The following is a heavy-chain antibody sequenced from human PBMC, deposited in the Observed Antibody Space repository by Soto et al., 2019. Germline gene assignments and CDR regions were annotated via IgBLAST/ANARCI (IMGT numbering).Heavy chain of an antibody. D-gene: IGHD5-18*01. CDR3: ARTRGYSYGPADDYYYYYGMDV. J-gene: IGHJ6*02. CDR1: GGSISSGGYY. CDR2: IYYSGST. V-gene: IGHV4-31*03. Sequence: QVQLQESGPGLVKPSQTLSLTCTVSGGSISSGGYYWSWIRQHPGKGLEWIGYIYYSGSTYYNPSHKGRVTISVDTSKNQFSLKLSSVTAADTAVYYCARTRGYSYGPADDYYYYYGMDVWGQGTTVTVSS.